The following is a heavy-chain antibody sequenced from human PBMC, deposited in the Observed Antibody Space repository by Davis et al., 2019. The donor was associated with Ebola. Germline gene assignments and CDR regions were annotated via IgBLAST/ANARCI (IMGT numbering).Heavy chain of an antibody. D-gene: IGHD6-6*01. J-gene: IGHJ4*02. CDR2: TSAYSGNT. V-gene: IGHV1-18*01. CDR3: ARGRYVTSSLDY. CDR1: GYTFTNFG. Sequence: AASVKVSCKASGYTFTNFGISWLRQAPGQGLEWMGWTSAYSGNTKYVQRLQDRVTMTTDTSTSTAYVELGSLRSDDTAVYYCARGRYVTSSLDYWGQGTLVTVSS.